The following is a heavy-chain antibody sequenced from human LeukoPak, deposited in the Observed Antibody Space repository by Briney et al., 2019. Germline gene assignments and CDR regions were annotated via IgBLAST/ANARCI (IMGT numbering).Heavy chain of an antibody. J-gene: IGHJ4*02. Sequence: GGSLRLSCAASGFPFNTYWMSWVRQAPGKGLEWVANIKQDGTDKYFVDSVRGRFTISRDNAKNPLFLQMDSLRAEDTAVYYCARSYLLDYWGQGTLVTVSS. CDR1: GFPFNTYW. V-gene: IGHV3-7*01. CDR2: IKQDGTDK. D-gene: IGHD2/OR15-2a*01. CDR3: ARSYLLDY.